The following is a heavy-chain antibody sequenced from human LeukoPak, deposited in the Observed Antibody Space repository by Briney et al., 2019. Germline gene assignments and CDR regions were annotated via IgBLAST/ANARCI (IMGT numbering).Heavy chain of an antibody. CDR3: ARDVRATSNWFDP. CDR1: GGSISSYY. J-gene: IGHJ5*02. CDR2: IYYSGST. D-gene: IGHD1-26*01. V-gene: IGHV4-59*01. Sequence: PSETLSLTCTVSGGSISSYYWSWIRQPPGKGLEWIGYIYYSGSTNYNPSLKSRATISVDTSKNQFSLKLSSVTAADTAVYYCARDVRATSNWFDPWGQGTLVTVSS.